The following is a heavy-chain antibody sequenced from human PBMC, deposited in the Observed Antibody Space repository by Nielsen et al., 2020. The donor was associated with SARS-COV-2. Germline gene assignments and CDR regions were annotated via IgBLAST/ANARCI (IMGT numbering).Heavy chain of an antibody. CDR3: ARGTYSGSSLGVDY. J-gene: IGHJ4*02. CDR2: IYSGGNT. Sequence: GESLKISCAASGFTVSSNYMSWVRQAPGKGLEWVSVIYSGGNTYYADSVKGRFTISRDNSKNTLYLQMNSLRAEDTAVYYCARGTYSGSSLGVDYWGQGTLVTVSS. CDR1: GFTVSSNY. V-gene: IGHV3-66*01. D-gene: IGHD1-26*01.